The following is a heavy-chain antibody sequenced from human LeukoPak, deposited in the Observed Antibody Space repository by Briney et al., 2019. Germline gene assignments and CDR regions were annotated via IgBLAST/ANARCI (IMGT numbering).Heavy chain of an antibody. J-gene: IGHJ4*02. Sequence: GVLRLSCAASGFTFSSYAMSWVRQAPGKGLEWVSAISGSGGSTYYAETVKGRFTISRDNSKNTVYLQMNSLRAEDTAVYFCAKGHGYSTSWYLGGQGTLVTVSS. D-gene: IGHD6-13*01. CDR1: GFTFSSYA. CDR2: ISGSGGST. V-gene: IGHV3-23*01. CDR3: AKGHGYSTSWYL.